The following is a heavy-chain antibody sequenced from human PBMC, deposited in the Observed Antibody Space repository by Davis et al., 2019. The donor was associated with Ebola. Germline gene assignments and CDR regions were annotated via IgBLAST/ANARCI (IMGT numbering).Heavy chain of an antibody. CDR1: GFSFSSYW. Sequence: GESLKISCAASGFSFSSYWMHWVRQVPGKGLVWVSRIKTDGSLTGYGDSVQGRFIISRDNAKNTVYLQMNTLRAEDTAVYYCAKDLGTSGVFDIWGQGTVVTVSS. D-gene: IGHD2-8*01. CDR2: IKTDGSLT. J-gene: IGHJ3*02. V-gene: IGHV3-74*01. CDR3: AKDLGTSGVFDI.